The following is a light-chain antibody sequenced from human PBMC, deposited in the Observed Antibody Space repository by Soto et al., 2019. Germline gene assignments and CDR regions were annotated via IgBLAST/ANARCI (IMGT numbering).Light chain of an antibody. J-gene: IGKJ2*01. CDR3: QQSYNTPYT. CDR1: QSISTY. Sequence: DIQMTQSPSSLSASVGDRVTITCRASQSISTYLNWYQQKPGKAPKVLIYTASNLQSGVPSRFSGSGSGTEFTLTISSLQPEDFATYCCQQSYNTPYTFGQGTKLEIK. CDR2: TAS. V-gene: IGKV1-39*01.